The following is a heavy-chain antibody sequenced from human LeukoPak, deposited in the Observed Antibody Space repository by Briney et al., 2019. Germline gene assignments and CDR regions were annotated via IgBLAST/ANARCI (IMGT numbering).Heavy chain of an antibody. J-gene: IGHJ3*02. V-gene: IGHV4-61*02. CDR3: ARSVLKPDAFGI. CDR2: IYTSGST. Sequence: SETLSLTCTVSGGSISSGSYYWSWIRQPAGKGLEWIGRIYTSGSTNYNPSLKSRVTISVDTSKNQFSLKLSSVTAADTAVYYCARSVLKPDAFGIWGQGTMVTVSS. D-gene: IGHD3-10*01. CDR1: GGSISSGSYY.